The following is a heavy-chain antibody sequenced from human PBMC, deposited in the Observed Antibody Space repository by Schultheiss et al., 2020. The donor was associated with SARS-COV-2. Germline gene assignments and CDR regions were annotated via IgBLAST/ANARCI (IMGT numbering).Heavy chain of an antibody. D-gene: IGHD1-26*01. CDR3: AKDHSWELLDFDY. Sequence: GGSLRLSCAASGFTFSYYYMSWIRQAPGKGLEWVSYISSSGSTIYYADSVKGRFTISRDNSKNTLYLQMNSLRAEDTAVYYCAKDHSWELLDFDYWGQGTLVTVSS. J-gene: IGHJ4*02. CDR2: ISSSGSTI. CDR1: GFTFSYYY. V-gene: IGHV3-11*01.